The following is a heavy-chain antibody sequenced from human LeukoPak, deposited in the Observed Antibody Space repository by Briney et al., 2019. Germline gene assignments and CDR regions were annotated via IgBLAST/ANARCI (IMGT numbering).Heavy chain of an antibody. D-gene: IGHD1-1*01. J-gene: IGHJ4*02. CDR1: GFTFSDYA. CDR3: AKAGIGADGAGFLCEY. CDR2: ASYYVGKQ. Sequence: QAGGSLTLSCAASGFTFSDYAMSWVRQAPGKGLEWVSTASYYVGKQYHADSVRGRFTVSRDNSRNTVSLQMSSLGVEDTGIYYCAKAGIGADGAGFLCEYWGQGTLVTVSS. V-gene: IGHV3-23*01.